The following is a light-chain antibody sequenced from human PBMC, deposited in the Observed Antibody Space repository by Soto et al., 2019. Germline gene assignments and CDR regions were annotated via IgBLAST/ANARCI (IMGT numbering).Light chain of an antibody. CDR3: QQYGSVPLT. Sequence: EIVLTQSPGTLSLSPGERATLSCRASESVSTNYLAWYQQKPGQPPRLLISGASSRATGIPDRFSGSGSGADFTLTINRLEPEDFAVYYCQQYGSVPLTFGGGTKVEIK. CDR1: ESVSTNY. V-gene: IGKV3-20*01. CDR2: GAS. J-gene: IGKJ4*01.